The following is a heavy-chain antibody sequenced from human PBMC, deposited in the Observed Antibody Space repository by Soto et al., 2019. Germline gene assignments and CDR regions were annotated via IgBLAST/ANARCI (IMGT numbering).Heavy chain of an antibody. J-gene: IGHJ4*02. D-gene: IGHD6-19*01. V-gene: IGHV1-2*04. Sequence: QVQLLQSGAELKKPGASVKVSCKASGYIFTGYYMHWVRQAPGQGLEWMGWINRNSGDTNYTQKFQGWVTMTRDTSISTAYMELSRLRSDDTAVYYCATSRISIAVAGETEYYFDYWGQGTPVTVSS. CDR3: ATSRISIAVAGETEYYFDY. CDR1: GYIFTGYY. CDR2: INRNSGDT.